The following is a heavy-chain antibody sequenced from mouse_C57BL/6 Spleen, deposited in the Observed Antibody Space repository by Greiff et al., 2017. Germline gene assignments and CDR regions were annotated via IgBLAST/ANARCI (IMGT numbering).Heavy chain of an antibody. CDR2: ISNGGGST. Sequence: EVKLQESGGGLVQPGGSLKLSCAASGFTFSDYYMYWVRQTPEKRLEWVAYISNGGGSTYYPDTVKGRFTISRDNAKNTLYLQMSRLKSEDTAMYYCARHPYSNYDYAMDYWGQGTSVTVSS. CDR1: GFTFSDYY. V-gene: IGHV5-12*01. D-gene: IGHD2-5*01. CDR3: ARHPYSNYDYAMDY. J-gene: IGHJ4*01.